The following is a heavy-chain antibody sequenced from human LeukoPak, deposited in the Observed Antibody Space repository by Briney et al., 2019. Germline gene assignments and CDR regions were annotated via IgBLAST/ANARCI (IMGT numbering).Heavy chain of an antibody. CDR3: ARDLGIAAAGTSSD. D-gene: IGHD6-13*01. CDR2: ISSSSSYI. J-gene: IGHJ4*02. Sequence: GGALRLSCAASGFTFSSYSMNWGRQAPGKGGEWGSSISSSSSYIYYADSVKGPFTISRDNAKNSLYLQMNSLRAEDTAVYYCARDLGIAAAGTSSDWGQGTLVTVSS. V-gene: IGHV3-21*01. CDR1: GFTFSSYS.